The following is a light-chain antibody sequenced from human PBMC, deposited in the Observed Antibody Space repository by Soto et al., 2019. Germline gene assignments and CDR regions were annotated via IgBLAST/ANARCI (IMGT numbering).Light chain of an antibody. Sequence: IQMTQSPSTLSASVGDRITIICRASQSINSWLAWYQQRPGRAHKLLSYKASSLESGVPSRFSGSGSGTQFTLTISSLQPDDFATYYCQQDDSYPRAFGPGTTVKIK. CDR2: KAS. V-gene: IGKV1-5*03. J-gene: IGKJ3*01. CDR1: QSINSW. CDR3: QQDDSYPRA.